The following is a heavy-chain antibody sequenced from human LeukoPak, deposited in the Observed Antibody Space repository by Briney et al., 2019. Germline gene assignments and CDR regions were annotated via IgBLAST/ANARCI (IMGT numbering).Heavy chain of an antibody. CDR1: GGSISSSSYY. V-gene: IGHV4-39*01. CDR3: ARPLYEKGQYYGSGRIDAFDI. D-gene: IGHD3-10*01. J-gene: IGHJ3*02. CDR2: IYYSGST. Sequence: SETLSLTCTVSGGSISSSSYYWGWIRQPPGKGLEWIGSIYYSGSTYYNPSLKSRVTISVDTSKNQFSLTLSSVTAADTAVYYCARPLYEKGQYYGSGRIDAFDIWGQGTMVTVSS.